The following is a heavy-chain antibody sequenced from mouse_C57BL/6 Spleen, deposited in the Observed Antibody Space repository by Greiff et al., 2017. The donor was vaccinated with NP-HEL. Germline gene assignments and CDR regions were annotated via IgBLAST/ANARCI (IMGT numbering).Heavy chain of an antibody. CDR1: GYAFSSSW. Sequence: VQRVESGPELVKPGASVKISCKASGYAFSSSWMNWVKQRPGKGLEWIGRIYPGDGDTNYNGKFKGKATLTADKSSSTAYMQLSSLTSEDSAVYFCAGGWLVFDYWGKGTTLTVSS. CDR3: AGGWLVFDY. V-gene: IGHV1-82*01. D-gene: IGHD2-3*01. CDR2: IYPGDGDT. J-gene: IGHJ2*01.